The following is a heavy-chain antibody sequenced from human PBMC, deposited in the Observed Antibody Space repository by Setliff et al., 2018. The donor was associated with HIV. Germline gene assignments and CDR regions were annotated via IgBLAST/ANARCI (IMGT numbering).Heavy chain of an antibody. J-gene: IGHJ4*02. D-gene: IGHD3-3*01. CDR3: ARYNFRRDYCDYLDY. CDR2: IFPNDEK. Sequence: SGPTLVNPTETLTLTCTVSGFSLSNTRMGVSWIRQPPGKALEWLARIFPNDEKSYSASLKSRVTISEDTSKSQVVLTMTNMDPLDTATYFCARYNFRRDYCDYLDYWGQGTQVTVSS. V-gene: IGHV2-26*01. CDR1: GFSLSNTRMG.